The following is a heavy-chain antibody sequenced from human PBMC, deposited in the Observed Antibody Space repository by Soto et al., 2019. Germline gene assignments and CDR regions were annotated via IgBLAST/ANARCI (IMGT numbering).Heavy chain of an antibody. CDR2: FIAMLGTP. CDR3: ARGAMANFDY. CDR1: GGTFGSQG. J-gene: IGHJ4*02. V-gene: IGHV1-69*01. Sequence: QVQLVQSGAEVKKPGSSVKVSCKASGGTFGSQGIAWVRQAPGQGLEWMGGFIAMLGTPTYAKKVQGRATISADESLTSSYLELRRLRSEDTGVYFCARGAMANFDYWGQGTVVTVSS. D-gene: IGHD5-18*01.